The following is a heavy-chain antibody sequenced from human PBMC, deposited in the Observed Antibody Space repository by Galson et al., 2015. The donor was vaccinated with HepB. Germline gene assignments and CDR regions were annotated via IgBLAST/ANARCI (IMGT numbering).Heavy chain of an antibody. CDR2: IIPIFGTA. CDR1: GGTFSSYA. V-gene: IGHV1-69*13. Sequence: SVKVSCKASGGTFSSYAISWVRQAPGQGLEWMGGIIPIFGTANYAQKFQGRVTITADESTSTAYMELSSLRSEDTAVYYCAPSSSWYEAFDIWGQGTMVTVSS. J-gene: IGHJ3*02. D-gene: IGHD6-13*01. CDR3: APSSSWYEAFDI.